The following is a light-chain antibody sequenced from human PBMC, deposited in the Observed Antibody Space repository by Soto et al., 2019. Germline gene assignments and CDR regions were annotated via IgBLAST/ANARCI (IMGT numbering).Light chain of an antibody. CDR2: AAS. Sequence: DIQMTQSPSSLSASVGDRVTITCRASQTSSTFLNWYQQKPGKAPKLLIYAASSLQSGVPSRLSGSGSGTEFTLTISSLQPEELATYYRQQTYSTPGTFGQRTKVE. V-gene: IGKV1-39*01. CDR1: QTSSTF. CDR3: QQTYSTPGT. J-gene: IGKJ1*01.